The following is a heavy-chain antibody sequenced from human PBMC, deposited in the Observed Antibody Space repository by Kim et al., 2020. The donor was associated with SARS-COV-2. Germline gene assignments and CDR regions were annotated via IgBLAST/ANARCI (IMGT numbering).Heavy chain of an antibody. V-gene: IGHV1-18*04. CDR2: ISAYNGNT. J-gene: IGHJ4*02. CDR3: ARVPKVARSGWPGDY. Sequence: ASVKVSCKASGYTFTSYGISWVRQAPGQGLEWMGWISAYNGNTNYAQKLQGRVTMTTDTSTSTAYMELRSLRSDDTAVYYCARVPKVARSGWPGDYWGQGTLVTVSS. CDR1: GYTFTSYG. D-gene: IGHD6-19*01.